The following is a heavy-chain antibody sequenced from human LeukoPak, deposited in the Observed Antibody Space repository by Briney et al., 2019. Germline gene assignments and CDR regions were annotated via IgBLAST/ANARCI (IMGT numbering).Heavy chain of an antibody. CDR3: ASPSLYCSSTSCYWNY. CDR2: ISAKNGNT. V-gene: IGHV1-18*01. Sequence: ASVKVSCKASGYSFTTYGITWVRQAPGQGLEWMGWISAKNGNTNYAQKFQGRVTMTRDTSISTAYMELSRLRSDDTAVYYCASPSLYCSSTSCYWNYWGQGTLVTASS. D-gene: IGHD2-2*01. J-gene: IGHJ4*02. CDR1: GYSFTTYG.